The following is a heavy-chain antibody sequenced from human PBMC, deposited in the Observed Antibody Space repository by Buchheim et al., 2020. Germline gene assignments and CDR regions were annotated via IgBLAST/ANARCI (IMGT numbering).Heavy chain of an antibody. CDR2: ISPDGSER. CDR1: GFTFSDSW. J-gene: IGHJ4*02. CDR3: SLSLNY. D-gene: IGHD3-10*01. Sequence: EVQLVESGGGLVQPGGSLRLSCAASGFTFSDSWMDWVRQAPGKGLEWVANISPDGSERYYVDSVKGRFFTSRDNTKNSLFLQMNSLRAEDTGVYYCSLSLNYWGRGTL. V-gene: IGHV3-7*01.